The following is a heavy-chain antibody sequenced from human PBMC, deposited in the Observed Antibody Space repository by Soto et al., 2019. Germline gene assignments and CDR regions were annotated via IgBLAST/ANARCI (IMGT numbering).Heavy chain of an antibody. CDR2: IFYTGTT. D-gene: IGHD4-4*01. Sequence: SETLSLTCSVSGGSISGANNYWNWIRQHPGKGLEWIGYIFYTGTTYYNPSLKSRVAMSVDTSENKFSLKLTSVTAADTAVYYCARTAYSIFHYFDKWGQGTLVTVSS. V-gene: IGHV4-31*03. CDR3: ARTAYSIFHYFDK. CDR1: GGSISGANNY. J-gene: IGHJ4*02.